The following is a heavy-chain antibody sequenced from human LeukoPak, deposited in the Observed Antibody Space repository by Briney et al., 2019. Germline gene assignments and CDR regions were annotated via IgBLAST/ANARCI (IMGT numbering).Heavy chain of an antibody. CDR2: INPSGGST. Sequence: ASVKVSCKASGYTFTSYYMHWVRQAPGQGLEWMGIINPSGGSTSYAQKFQGRVTMTRNTSTSTVYMELSSLRSEDTAVYYCARGGLLLWFGELLYEGMDVWGKGTTVTVSS. CDR3: ARGGLLLWFGELLYEGMDV. D-gene: IGHD3-10*01. CDR1: GYTFTSYY. J-gene: IGHJ6*03. V-gene: IGHV1-46*01.